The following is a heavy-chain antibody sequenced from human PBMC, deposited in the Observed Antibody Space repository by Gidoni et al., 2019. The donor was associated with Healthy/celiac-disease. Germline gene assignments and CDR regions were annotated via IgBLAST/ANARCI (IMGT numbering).Heavy chain of an antibody. CDR2: INHSGST. D-gene: IGHD6-13*01. CDR1: GGSFSGYY. CDR3: ARGRSRIAAAGTRYNGKHQGNWFDP. V-gene: IGHV4-34*01. J-gene: IGHJ5*02. Sequence: QVQLQQWGAGLLKPSETLSLTCAVYGGSFSGYYWSWIRQPPGKGLEWIGEINHSGSTNYNPSLKSRVTISVDTSKNQFSLKLSSVTAADTAVYYCARGRSRIAAAGTRYNGKHQGNWFDPWGQGTLVTVSS.